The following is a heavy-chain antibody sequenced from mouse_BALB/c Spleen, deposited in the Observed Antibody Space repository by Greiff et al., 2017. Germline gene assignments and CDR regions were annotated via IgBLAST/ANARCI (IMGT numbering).Heavy chain of an antibody. CDR3: ARDPSSYGSSYLYAMDY. D-gene: IGHD1-1*01. Sequence: EVQLVESGGGLVQPGGSLRLSCATSGFTFTDYYMSWVRQPPGQALEWLGFIRNKANGYTTEYSASVKGRFTISRDNSQSILYLQMNTLRAEDSATYYCARDPSSYGSSYLYAMDYWGQGTSVTVSS. CDR1: GFTFTDYY. J-gene: IGHJ4*01. V-gene: IGHV7-3*02. CDR2: IRNKANGYTT.